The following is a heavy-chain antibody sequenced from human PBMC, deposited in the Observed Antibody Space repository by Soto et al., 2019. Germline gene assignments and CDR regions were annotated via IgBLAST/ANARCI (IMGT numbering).Heavy chain of an antibody. CDR1: GYTFTSYA. CDR3: ARFPTERRAVDI. J-gene: IGHJ3*02. CDR2: INAGNGNT. V-gene: IGHV1-3*01. Sequence: QVQLVQSGVEVKKPGASVKVSCRASGYTFTSYAIHWVRQAPGQRLEWMGWINAGNGNTKYSQKFQGRVTITRDISASTAYMELSSLRSEDTAVYYCARFPTERRAVDIWGQGTMVTVSS.